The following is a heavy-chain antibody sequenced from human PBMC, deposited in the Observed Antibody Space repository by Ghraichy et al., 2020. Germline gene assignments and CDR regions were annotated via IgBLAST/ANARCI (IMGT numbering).Heavy chain of an antibody. V-gene: IGHV3-30-3*01. CDR1: GFIFNTYS. D-gene: IGHD2-8*02. CDR3: ARDIKSTYWSYYYYAMDV. Sequence: GESLNNSCAASGFIFNTYSMHWVRQAPGKGLEWVAVISYDGNFNYYADSVKGRFTISRDNSKNTVYLQMNSLRADDTALYYCARDIKSTYWSYYYYAMDVWGQGTTVTVS. CDR2: ISYDGNFN. J-gene: IGHJ6*02.